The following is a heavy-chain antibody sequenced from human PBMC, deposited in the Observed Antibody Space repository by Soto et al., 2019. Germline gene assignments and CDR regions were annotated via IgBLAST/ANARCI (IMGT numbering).Heavy chain of an antibody. Sequence: GGSLRLSCAASGFTFSSYWMSWVRQAPGKGLEWVANIKQDGSEKYYVDSVKGRFTISRDNAKNSLYLQMNSLRAEDTAVYYCARRITMVRGAYNWFDPWGQGTLVTVSS. CDR1: GFTFSSYW. CDR3: ARRITMVRGAYNWFDP. CDR2: IKQDGSEK. V-gene: IGHV3-7*01. D-gene: IGHD3-10*01. J-gene: IGHJ5*02.